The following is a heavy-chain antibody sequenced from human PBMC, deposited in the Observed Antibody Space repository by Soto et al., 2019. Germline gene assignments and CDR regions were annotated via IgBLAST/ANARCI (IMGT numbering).Heavy chain of an antibody. CDR2: ISAYNGNT. CDR3: AVDSPGTHAFDN. V-gene: IGHV1-18*01. J-gene: IGHJ4*01. CDR1: GYTFTSYG. Sequence: ASVKVSCKASGYTFTSYGISWVRQAPGQGLEWMGWISAYNGNTNYAQKLQGRVTMTTDTSTSTAYMELRSLRSDDTAVYYCAVDSPGTHAFDNWGHGSQVTVSS. D-gene: IGHD2-2*01.